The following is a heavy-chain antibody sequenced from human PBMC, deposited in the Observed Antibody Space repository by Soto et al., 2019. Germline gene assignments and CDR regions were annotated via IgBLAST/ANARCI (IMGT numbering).Heavy chain of an antibody. CDR3: ATGWSCSSTSCYMSAVMDV. CDR1: GFTFSSYW. J-gene: IGHJ6*02. Sequence: GGSLRLSCAASGFTFSSYWMSWVRQAPGKGLEWVANIKQDGSEKYYVDSVKGRFTISRDNAKNSLYLQMNSLRAEDTAVYYCATGWSCSSTSCYMSAVMDVWGQGTTVTVSS. D-gene: IGHD2-2*02. CDR2: IKQDGSEK. V-gene: IGHV3-7*03.